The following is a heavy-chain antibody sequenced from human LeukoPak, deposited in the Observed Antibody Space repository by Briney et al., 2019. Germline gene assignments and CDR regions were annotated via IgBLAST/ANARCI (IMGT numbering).Heavy chain of an antibody. CDR3: AKSQLGTSGWNIFGAFDI. Sequence: GGSLRLSCAASGFTFSTYAMHWVRQAPGKGLEYVSAISSNWGSTYYANSVKGRFIISRDNSKNTLYLQMNSLRAEDTAVYYCAKSQLGTSGWNIFGAFDIWGQGTMVTVSS. D-gene: IGHD3-3*02. V-gene: IGHV3-64*01. J-gene: IGHJ3*02. CDR1: GFTFSTYA. CDR2: ISSNWGST.